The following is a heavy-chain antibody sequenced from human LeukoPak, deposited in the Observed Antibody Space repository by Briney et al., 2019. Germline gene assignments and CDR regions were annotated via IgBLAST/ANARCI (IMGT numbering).Heavy chain of an antibody. D-gene: IGHD2-2*01. CDR3: ATDIGPLPAAKNYYYYGMDV. CDR2: FDPEDGET. V-gene: IGHV1-24*01. J-gene: IGHJ6*02. CDR1: GYTFTSYY. Sequence: ASVKVSCKASGYTFTSYYMHWVRQAPGKGLEWMGGFDPEDGETIYAQKFQGRVTMTEDTSTGTAYMELSSLRSEDTAVYYCATDIGPLPAAKNYYYYGMDVWGQGTTVTVSS.